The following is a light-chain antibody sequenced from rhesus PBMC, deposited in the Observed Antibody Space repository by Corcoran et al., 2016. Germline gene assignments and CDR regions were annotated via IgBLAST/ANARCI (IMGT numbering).Light chain of an antibody. CDR1: SSDIGGYNY. J-gene: IGLJ1*01. Sequence: QAALTQPRSVSGSPGQSVTISCTGTSSDIGGYNYVSWYQQHPGTAPKLMIYEVSKRPSGVSDRFSGSKSGNTASLTISGLQAEDEADYYCSPYAGSNTFIFGAGTRLTVL. CDR2: EVS. V-gene: IGLV2-32*02. CDR3: SPYAGSNTFI.